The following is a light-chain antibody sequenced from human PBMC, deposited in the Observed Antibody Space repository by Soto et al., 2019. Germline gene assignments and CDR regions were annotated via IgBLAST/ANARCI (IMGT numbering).Light chain of an antibody. CDR2: AAS. V-gene: IGKV1-39*01. J-gene: IGKJ1*01. CDR1: QSISRY. CDR3: QQNYRATPWT. Sequence: DVQATQPPSSLSASLGDRITITCRASQSISRYLNWYQHKPGKAPKLLINAASSLERGVPSRFSGGGSGTDFTLNISSLQPDDFATYYCQQNYRATPWTFGQGTKVAIK.